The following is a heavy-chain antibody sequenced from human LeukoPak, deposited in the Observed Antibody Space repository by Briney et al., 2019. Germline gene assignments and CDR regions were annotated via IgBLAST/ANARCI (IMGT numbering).Heavy chain of an antibody. V-gene: IGHV3-74*01. CDR3: ARARYGDYGLDY. CDR1: GFTFSSYW. Sequence: GGSLRLSCAASGFTFSSYWMYWVRQAPGKGLVWVSRISTDGISTSYADSVKGRFTISRDNAKNTLYLQMTSLRAEDTAVYYCARARYGDYGLDYWGQGTLVTVSS. CDR2: ISTDGIST. D-gene: IGHD4-17*01. J-gene: IGHJ4*02.